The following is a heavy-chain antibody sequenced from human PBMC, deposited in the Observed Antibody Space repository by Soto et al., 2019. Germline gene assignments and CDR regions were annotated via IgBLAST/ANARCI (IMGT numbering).Heavy chain of an antibody. CDR1: GGTFSSYT. CDR2: LIPILGIA. V-gene: IGHV1-69*08. Sequence: QVQLVQSGAEVKKPGSSVKVSCKASGGTFSSYTISWVRQAPGQGLEWMGRLIPILGIANYAQKFQGRVTMTEAKSTSTVYMGLRSLRSEAASVYYFAREGGGAAGSTGYDYWGQGTLVTVSS. CDR3: AREGGGAAGSTGYDY. J-gene: IGHJ4*02. D-gene: IGHD6-13*01.